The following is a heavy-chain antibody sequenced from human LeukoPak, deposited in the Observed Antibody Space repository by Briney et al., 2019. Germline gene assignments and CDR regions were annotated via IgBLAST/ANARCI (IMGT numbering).Heavy chain of an antibody. CDR1: GFTFSSYA. Sequence: GGSLRLSCAASGFTFSSYAMSWVRQAPGKGLEWVSAISGSGGCTYYADSVKGRFTISRDNSKNTLYLQMNSLRAEDTAVYYCAKDNKRGWFGELLSNWFDPWGQGTLVTVSS. CDR2: ISGSGGCT. CDR3: AKDNKRGWFGELLSNWFDP. V-gene: IGHV3-23*01. J-gene: IGHJ5*02. D-gene: IGHD3-10*01.